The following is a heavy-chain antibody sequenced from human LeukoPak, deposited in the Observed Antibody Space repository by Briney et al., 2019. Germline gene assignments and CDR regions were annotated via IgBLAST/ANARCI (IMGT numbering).Heavy chain of an antibody. V-gene: IGHV4-34*01. CDR3: ARPYGSGSHVGWFDP. Sequence: SETLSLTCAVYGGSFSGYYWSWIRQPPGKGLEWIGEINHSGSTNYNPSLKSRVTISVDTSKNQFSLKLSSVTAADTAVYYCARPYGSGSHVGWFDPWGQGTLVTVSS. CDR1: GGSFSGYY. CDR2: INHSGST. D-gene: IGHD3-10*01. J-gene: IGHJ5*02.